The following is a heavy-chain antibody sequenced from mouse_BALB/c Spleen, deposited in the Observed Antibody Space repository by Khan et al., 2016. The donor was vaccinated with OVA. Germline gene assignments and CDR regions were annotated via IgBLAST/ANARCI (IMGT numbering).Heavy chain of an antibody. Sequence: VQLQESGTELARPGASVKLSCKASGYTFTDYYITWVKQRSRQGLEWIGEIYPGSGNTYYNENFKVKASLTAEKSSNTAYMELTSLTTEYSAVYFWARVDTTSLDWWGQGTTLTVSS. CDR2: IYPGSGNT. CDR1: GYTFTDYY. CDR3: ARVDTTSLDW. J-gene: IGHJ2*01. V-gene: IGHV1-76*01. D-gene: IGHD2-3*01.